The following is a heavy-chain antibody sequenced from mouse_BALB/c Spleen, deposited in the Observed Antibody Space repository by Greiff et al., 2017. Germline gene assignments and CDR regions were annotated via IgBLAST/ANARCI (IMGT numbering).Heavy chain of an antibody. CDR2: INPYNDGT. D-gene: IGHD6-5*01. V-gene: IGHV1-14*01. J-gene: IGHJ3*01. Sequence: EVKLQESGAELARPGASVKMSCKASGYTFTSYVMHWVKQKPGQGLEWIGYINPYNDGTKYNEKFKGKATLTSDKSSSTAYMELSSLTSEDSAVYYCARGPMPVAYWGQGTLVTVSA. CDR1: GYTFTSYV. CDR3: ARGPMPVAY.